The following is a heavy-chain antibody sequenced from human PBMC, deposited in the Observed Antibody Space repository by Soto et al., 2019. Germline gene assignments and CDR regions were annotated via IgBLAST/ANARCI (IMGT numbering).Heavy chain of an antibody. CDR2: ISGSGGST. D-gene: IGHD6-19*01. CDR1: GFTFSSYA. V-gene: IGHV3-23*01. CDR3: AKDLNIGIAVAGNFDY. J-gene: IGHJ4*02. Sequence: TGGSLRLSCAASGFTFSSYAMSWVRQAPGKGLEWVSAISGSGGSTYYADSVKGRFTISRDNSKNTLYLQMNSLRAEDTAVYYCAKDLNIGIAVAGNFDYWGQGTLVTVSS.